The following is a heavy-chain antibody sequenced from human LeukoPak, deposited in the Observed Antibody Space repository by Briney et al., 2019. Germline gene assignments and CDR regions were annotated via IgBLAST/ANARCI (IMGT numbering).Heavy chain of an antibody. CDR1: SYSITSGYY. D-gene: IGHD6-19*01. J-gene: IGHJ4*02. V-gene: IGHV4-38-2*02. Sequence: PSETLSLTCTVSSYSITSGYYWGWIRPPPGKGLEWIGSIYHSGYTYYSPSLMSRVTISVDTPNNQFSLKLSSVTAADTAVYYCARVLSSGWFRYIDYWGQGILVTVSS. CDR3: ARVLSSGWFRYIDY. CDR2: IYHSGYT.